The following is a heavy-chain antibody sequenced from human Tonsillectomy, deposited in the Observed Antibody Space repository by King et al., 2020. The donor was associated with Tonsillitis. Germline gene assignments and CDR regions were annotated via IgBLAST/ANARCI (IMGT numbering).Heavy chain of an antibody. Sequence: VQLVESGGGLFQRGGSLRLYCAASGFTVISNYMIWVRQSRGKGLEWVSIMYRCCRLYYADSVKGRFTISRDNSKNTLYLQMNSLRAEDTAVYYCARDVAAAGFLWDWGQGTLVTVSS. J-gene: IGHJ4*02. CDR2: MYRCCRL. D-gene: IGHD6-13*01. V-gene: IGHV3-53*01. CDR3: ARDVAAAGFLWD. CDR1: GFTVISNY.